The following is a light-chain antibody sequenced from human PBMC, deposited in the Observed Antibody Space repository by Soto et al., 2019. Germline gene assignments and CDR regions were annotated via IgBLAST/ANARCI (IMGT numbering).Light chain of an antibody. Sequence: TQSPSSLSASVGDRVTISCRASQDVRHHIGWYQQKPGRAPRLLIVGASSRATGIPDRLSGGGSGTDFTLTISRLEPEDFAVYYCQQYGSSGTFGQGTKVDIK. CDR3: QQYGSSGT. CDR2: GAS. CDR1: QDVRHH. J-gene: IGKJ1*01. V-gene: IGKV3-20*01.